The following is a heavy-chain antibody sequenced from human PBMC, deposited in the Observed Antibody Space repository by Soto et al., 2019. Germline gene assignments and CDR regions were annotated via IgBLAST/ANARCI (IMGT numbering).Heavy chain of an antibody. CDR3: TTSPHRDSERVFV. CDR2: IKQDGTEK. V-gene: IGHV3-7*01. D-gene: IGHD1-26*01. J-gene: IGHJ6*01. Sequence: EVQLVESGGGLVQPGGSLRLSCAASGFIFVNYWMSWVRRTPGKGLEWVANIKQDGTEKYYVDSVRGRLTVSRDNAKSSLYLQMNSLRGEYTAVYYCTTSPHRDSERVFVW. CDR1: GFIFVNYW.